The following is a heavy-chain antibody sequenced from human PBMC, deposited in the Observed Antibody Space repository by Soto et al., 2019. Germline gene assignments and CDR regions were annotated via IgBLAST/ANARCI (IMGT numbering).Heavy chain of an antibody. CDR1: GYTFTSYG. V-gene: IGHV1-18*01. Sequence: QVQLVQSGAEVKKPGASVKVSCKASGYTFTSYGISWVRQAPGQGLEWMGWISAYNGNTNYAQKLQGRVTMTTDTSTSTAYMELRSXXXDDTAVYYCARDPYSSSWYGYYYYYGMDVWGQGTTVTVSS. CDR2: ISAYNGNT. J-gene: IGHJ6*02. CDR3: ARDPYSSSWYGYYYYYGMDV. D-gene: IGHD6-13*01.